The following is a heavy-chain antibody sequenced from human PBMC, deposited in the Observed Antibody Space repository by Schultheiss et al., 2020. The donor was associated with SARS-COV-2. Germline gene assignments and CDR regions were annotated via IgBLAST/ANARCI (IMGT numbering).Heavy chain of an antibody. CDR1: GGSISSYY. CDR2: IYYSGST. D-gene: IGHD2-15*01. J-gene: IGHJ2*01. Sequence: SQTLSLTCTVSGGSISSYYWSWIRQPPGKGLEWIGYIYYSGSTYYNPSLKSRVTISVDTSKNQFSLKLSSVTAADTAVYYCARAVGYCSGGSCYNWYFDLWGRGTLVTVSS. CDR3: ARAVGYCSGGSCYNWYFDL. V-gene: IGHV4-59*01.